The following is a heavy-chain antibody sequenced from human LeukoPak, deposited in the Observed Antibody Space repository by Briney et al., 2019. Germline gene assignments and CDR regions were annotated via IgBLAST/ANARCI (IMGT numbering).Heavy chain of an antibody. CDR1: GYTFTTSG. Sequence: ASVKVSCKASGYTFTTSGISWVRQAPGRGREWMGWISPYNGNTNYAQKVQGRVTMTTDTSTSTAHMELRTLRSDDTAVYYCARGLGATTFADFDYWGQGTLVTVSS. J-gene: IGHJ4*02. CDR2: ISPYNGNT. CDR3: ARGLGATTFADFDY. D-gene: IGHD1-26*01. V-gene: IGHV1-18*01.